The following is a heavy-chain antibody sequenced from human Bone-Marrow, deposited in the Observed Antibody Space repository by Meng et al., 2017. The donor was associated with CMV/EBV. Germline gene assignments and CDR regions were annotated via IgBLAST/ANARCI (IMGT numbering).Heavy chain of an antibody. Sequence: TCAVSGDSISRTLWWSWVRQPPGKGLEWIGEISYSGDTKYNPSLQSRATISSDTTNNRFSLRLNSVTAADTGVYFCARSPGFWSLDYWGRGTLVTVSS. CDR2: ISYSGDT. CDR1: GDSISRTLW. J-gene: IGHJ4*02. CDR3: ARSPGFWSLDY. V-gene: IGHV4-4*01. D-gene: IGHD2-8*02.